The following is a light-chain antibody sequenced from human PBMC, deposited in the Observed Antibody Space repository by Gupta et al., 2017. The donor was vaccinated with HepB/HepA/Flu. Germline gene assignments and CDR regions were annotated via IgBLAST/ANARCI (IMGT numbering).Light chain of an antibody. CDR2: DAS. Sequence: AIHMTQSPPSLSASVGDRVTITCRASQGISNDLGWYQQKPGKAPKLLIYDASSLQSGVSSRFSGSGSGTDFTLTISNLHPEDFATYYCRQDYNYPWTFGQGTKVEIK. J-gene: IGKJ1*01. CDR1: QGISND. CDR3: RQDYNYPWT. V-gene: IGKV1-6*01.